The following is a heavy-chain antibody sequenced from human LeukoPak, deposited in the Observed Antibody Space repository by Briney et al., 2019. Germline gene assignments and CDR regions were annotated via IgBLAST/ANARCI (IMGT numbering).Heavy chain of an antibody. J-gene: IGHJ4*02. Sequence: PGGSLRLSCAASGFTFSRDWMHWVRQAPGKGLEWVSGISWSSGSIGYADSVKGRFTISRDNAKNSLYLQMNSLRAEDTALYYCAKEYGGYEAFDYWGQGTLVTVSS. CDR1: GFTFSRDW. CDR2: ISWSSGSI. D-gene: IGHD5-12*01. CDR3: AKEYGGYEAFDY. V-gene: IGHV3-9*01.